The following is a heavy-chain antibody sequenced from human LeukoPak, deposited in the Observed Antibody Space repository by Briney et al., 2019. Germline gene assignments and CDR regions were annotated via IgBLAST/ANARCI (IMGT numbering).Heavy chain of an antibody. CDR2: INHSGST. D-gene: IGHD3-16*01. CDR1: GGSFSGYY. Sequence: SETLSLICAVYGGSFSGYYWSWIRQPPGKGLEWIGEINHSGSTNYNPSLKSRVTISVDTSKNQFSLKLSSVTAADTAVYYCARERGSDYWGQGTLVTVSS. CDR3: ARERGSDY. J-gene: IGHJ4*02. V-gene: IGHV4-34*01.